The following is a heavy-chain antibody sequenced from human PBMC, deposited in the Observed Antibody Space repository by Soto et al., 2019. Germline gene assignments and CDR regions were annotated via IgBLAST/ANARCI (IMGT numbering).Heavy chain of an antibody. Sequence: QLQLQESGSGLVKPSQTLSLTCAVSGGSISSGGYSWSWIRQPPGKGLEWIGYIYHSGSTYYNPSLKSRVTISVDRSKNQFSLKLSSVTAADTAVYYCARGPSAVTRKGGWFDPWGQGTLVTVSS. CDR1: GGSISSGGYS. V-gene: IGHV4-30-2*01. D-gene: IGHD2-21*02. CDR3: ARGPSAVTRKGGWFDP. J-gene: IGHJ5*02. CDR2: IYHSGST.